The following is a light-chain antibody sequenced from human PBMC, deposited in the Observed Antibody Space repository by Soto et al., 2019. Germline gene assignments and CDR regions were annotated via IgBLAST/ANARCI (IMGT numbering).Light chain of an antibody. CDR1: SSNIGAGYD. V-gene: IGLV1-40*01. Sequence: QSVLTQPPSVSGAPGQRVTISCTGSSSNIGAGYDVHWYQQLPGTAPKLLIYGNSNRPSGVPDRFSGSKSGTSASLAITGLQAEDEADYYCSSYTSSTPLGVFCGGTKLTVL. CDR3: SSYTSSTPLGV. CDR2: GNS. J-gene: IGLJ3*02.